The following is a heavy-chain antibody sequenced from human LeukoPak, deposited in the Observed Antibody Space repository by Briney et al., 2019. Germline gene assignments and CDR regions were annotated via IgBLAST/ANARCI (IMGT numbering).Heavy chain of an antibody. D-gene: IGHD2-8*02. CDR3: ARRIAGDFAY. CDR2: INHSGST. V-gene: IGHV4-34*01. Sequence: SETLTLTCAVYGGAFSGYYWSWIRQPPGKGLDWIGEINHSGSTNYNPSPKSRVSISVDTSKKQFSRNVTSVTAVDTSVYYCARRIAGDFAYWGQGTLVTVS. CDR1: GGAFSGYY. J-gene: IGHJ4*02.